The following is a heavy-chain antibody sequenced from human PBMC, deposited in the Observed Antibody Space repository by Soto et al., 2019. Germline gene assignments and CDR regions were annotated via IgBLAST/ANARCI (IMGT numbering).Heavy chain of an antibody. J-gene: IGHJ4*02. D-gene: IGHD7-27*01. Sequence: QVHLVQSGAEVRKPGASVKVSCKASGYTFSSYAMHWVRQAPGQRLEWMGWINAGYGNTKSLQKFQDRVTISRDTSASTAYMELTSLRSEDTAVYYCARDTGDGTFDFWGQGTLVTVSS. CDR2: INAGYGNT. CDR3: ARDTGDGTFDF. V-gene: IGHV1-3*01. CDR1: GYTFSSYA.